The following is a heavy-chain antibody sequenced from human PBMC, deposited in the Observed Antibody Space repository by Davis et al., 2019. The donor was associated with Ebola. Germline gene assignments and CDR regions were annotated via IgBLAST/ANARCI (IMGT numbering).Heavy chain of an antibody. CDR2: INHSGST. CDR1: GGSFSGYY. V-gene: IGHV4-34*01. J-gene: IGHJ5*02. CDR3: ARANWNDWFDP. Sequence: GSLRLSCAVYGGSFSGYYWSWIRQPPGKGLEWIGEINHSGSTNYNPSLKSRVTISVDTSKNQFSLKLSSVTAADTAVYYCARANWNDWFDPWGQGTLVTVSS. D-gene: IGHD1-1*01.